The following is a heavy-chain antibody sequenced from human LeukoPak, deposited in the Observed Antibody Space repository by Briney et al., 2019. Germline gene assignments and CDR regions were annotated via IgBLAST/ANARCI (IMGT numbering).Heavy chain of an antibody. CDR1: GFTVSSNY. D-gene: IGHD1-26*01. CDR3: ARGIVGALDAFDI. V-gene: IGHV3-66*01. J-gene: IGHJ3*02. CDR2: IYSGGST. Sequence: GGSLRLSCAASGFTVSSNYMSWVRQAPGKGLEWVSVIYSGGSTYYADSVKGRFTISRDNSKNTLYLQMNSLRAEDTAVNYCARGIVGALDAFDIWGQGTMVTVSS.